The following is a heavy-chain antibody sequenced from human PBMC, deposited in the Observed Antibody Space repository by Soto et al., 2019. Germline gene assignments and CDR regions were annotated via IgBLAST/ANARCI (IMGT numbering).Heavy chain of an antibody. J-gene: IGHJ6*02. CDR2: INWNGGST. D-gene: IGHD6-6*01. V-gene: IGHV3-20*04. CDR3: AKDYSSSSYYYGMDV. Sequence: GGSLRLSCAASGFTFDDYGMSWVRQAPGKGLEWVSGINWNGGSTGYADSVKGRFTISRDNAKNSLYLQMNSLRAEDTAVYYCAKDYSSSSYYYGMDVWGQGTTVTAP. CDR1: GFTFDDYG.